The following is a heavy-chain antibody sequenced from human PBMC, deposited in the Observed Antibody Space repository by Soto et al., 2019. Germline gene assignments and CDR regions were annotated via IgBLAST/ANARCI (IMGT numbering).Heavy chain of an antibody. CDR3: ARDRTTVTHYDGMHV. Sequence: QVQLVQSGAEVKKPGASVKVSCKASGYTFTRYGISWVRQAPGQGLEWMGWISAYNGKTNYAQKLQGRVTMTTDTSTSTAYMELRSLRSDDTAVYYCARDRTTVTHYDGMHVWGQGTTVTVSS. J-gene: IGHJ6*02. CDR1: GYTFTRYG. D-gene: IGHD4-4*01. V-gene: IGHV1-18*01. CDR2: ISAYNGKT.